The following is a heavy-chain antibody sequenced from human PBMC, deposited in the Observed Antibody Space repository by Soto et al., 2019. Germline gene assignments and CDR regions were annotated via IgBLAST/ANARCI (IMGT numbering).Heavy chain of an antibody. Sequence: GGSLRLSCAASGFTFSSYSMNWVRQAPGKGLEWVSYISSSSSTIYYADSVKGRFTISRDNAKNSLYLQMNSLRAEDTAVYYCARDDYGDYGNWFDPWGQGTLVTVSS. V-gene: IGHV3-48*01. CDR1: GFTFSSYS. CDR2: ISSSSSTI. CDR3: ARDDYGDYGNWFDP. J-gene: IGHJ5*02. D-gene: IGHD4-17*01.